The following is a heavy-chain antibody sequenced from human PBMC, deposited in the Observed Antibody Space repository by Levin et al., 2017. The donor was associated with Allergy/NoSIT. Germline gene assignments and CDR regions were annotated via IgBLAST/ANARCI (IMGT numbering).Heavy chain of an antibody. CDR2: IYSGGST. Sequence: GGSLRLSCAASGFTVSSNYMSWVRQAPGKGLEWVSVIYSGGSTYYADSVKGRFTISRDNSKNTLYLQMNSLRAEDTAVYYCARTLRTTRQSLRYFDWTYYFDYWGQGTLVTVSS. CDR1: GFTVSSNY. D-gene: IGHD3-9*01. V-gene: IGHV3-53*01. CDR3: ARTLRTTRQSLRYFDWTYYFDY. J-gene: IGHJ4*02.